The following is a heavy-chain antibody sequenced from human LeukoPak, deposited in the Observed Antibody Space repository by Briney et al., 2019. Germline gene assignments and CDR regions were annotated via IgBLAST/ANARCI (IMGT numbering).Heavy chain of an antibody. Sequence: ASVKVSCKASGYTFTSYYMHWVRQAPGQGLEWMGIINPSGGSTSYAQKFQGRVTMTRDMSTSTVYMELRSLRSDDTAVYYCARAAYCSGGSCYSWFDPWGQGTLVTVSS. V-gene: IGHV1-46*01. CDR1: GYTFTSYY. CDR3: ARAAYCSGGSCYSWFDP. J-gene: IGHJ5*02. D-gene: IGHD2-15*01. CDR2: INPSGGST.